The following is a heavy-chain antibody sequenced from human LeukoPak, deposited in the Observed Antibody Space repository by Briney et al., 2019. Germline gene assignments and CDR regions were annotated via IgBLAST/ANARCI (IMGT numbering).Heavy chain of an antibody. CDR3: ARDPGYSYGVDAFDI. CDR2: ISSSSSYI. CDR1: EFTFSNYA. V-gene: IGHV3-21*01. Sequence: GGSLRLSCAASEFTFSNYAMNWVRQAPGKGLEWVSSISSSSSYIYYADSVKGRFTISRDNAKNSLYLQMNSLRAEDTAVYYCARDPGYSYGVDAFDIWGQGTMVTVSS. J-gene: IGHJ3*02. D-gene: IGHD5-18*01.